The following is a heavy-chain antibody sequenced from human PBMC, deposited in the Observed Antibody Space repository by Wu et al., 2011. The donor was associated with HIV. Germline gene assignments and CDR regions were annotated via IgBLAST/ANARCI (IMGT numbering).Heavy chain of an antibody. J-gene: IGHJ6*03. CDR2: IIPNSGTT. Sequence: QVLLVQSGAEVKTPGSSVKVSCKASGDSLTKYAFSWVRQAPGQGLEWMGGIIPNSGTTNYARKFQGRVMVSADRSTTTVHMELRSLRSEDTAVYYCARSGEAAEYYYYYMNVWGKGHGHVSS. D-gene: IGHD6-13*01. CDR3: ARSGEAAEYYYYYMNV. CDR1: GDSLTKYA. V-gene: IGHV1-69*14.